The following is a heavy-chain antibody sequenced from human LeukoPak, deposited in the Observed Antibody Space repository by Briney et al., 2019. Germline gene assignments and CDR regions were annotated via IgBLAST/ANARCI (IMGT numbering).Heavy chain of an antibody. V-gene: IGHV3-23*01. Sequence: GGSLRHSCAASGSTFSSYAMSWVRQAPGKGLEWVSAISGSGGSTYYADSVKGRFTISRDNSKNTLYLQMNSLRAEDTAVYYCAEPEGGYYDIRPDWGQGTLVTVSS. D-gene: IGHD3-22*01. CDR1: GSTFSSYA. J-gene: IGHJ4*02. CDR2: ISGSGGST. CDR3: AEPEGGYYDIRPD.